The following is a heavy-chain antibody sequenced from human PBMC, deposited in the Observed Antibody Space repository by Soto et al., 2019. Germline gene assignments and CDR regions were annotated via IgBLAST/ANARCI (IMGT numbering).Heavy chain of an antibody. J-gene: IGHJ4*02. CDR3: ARDRRFLEWLDY. V-gene: IGHV3-33*01. CDR2: IWYDGSNK. CDR1: GFTFTSYG. D-gene: IGHD3-3*01. Sequence: HLVESGGGVVQPGRSLTLSCVASGFTFTSYGIHWVRQAPGKGLEWVAVIWYDGSNKYYGDSVKGRFSISRDNSKNTVYLQMNSLRPEDTAVYYCARDRRFLEWLDYWGQGTLVSVSS.